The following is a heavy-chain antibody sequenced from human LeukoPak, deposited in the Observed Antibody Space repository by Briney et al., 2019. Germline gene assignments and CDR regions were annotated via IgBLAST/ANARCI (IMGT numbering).Heavy chain of an antibody. CDR2: ITATSTTI. D-gene: IGHD6-13*01. J-gene: IGHJ2*01. CDR1: GFAFHTYN. Sequence: GGSQRLSCAASGFAFHTYNMNWVRQAPGKGLEWVSLITATSTTIYYADSMRGRFTISRDTGKMSLYLQMNNLRDEDTGVYYCARSASSRPHWYFDLWGRGTLVTVSS. V-gene: IGHV3-48*02. CDR3: ARSASSRPHWYFDL.